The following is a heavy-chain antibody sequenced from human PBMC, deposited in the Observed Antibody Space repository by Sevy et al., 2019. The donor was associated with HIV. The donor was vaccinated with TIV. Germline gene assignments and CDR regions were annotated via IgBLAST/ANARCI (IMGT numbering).Heavy chain of an antibody. J-gene: IGHJ4*02. CDR3: ARDGYDGSGYQRGLFDF. CDR1: GYIFTSYD. V-gene: IGHV1-18*01. D-gene: IGHD3-22*01. Sequence: ASVKVSCKASGYIFTSYDISWVRQAPRQGLEWMGWINAHNGNTNYVQNLQGRVTMTTDTSTNTAYMELRSLRSDDTAVYYCARDGYDGSGYQRGLFDFWGQGTLVTVSS. CDR2: INAHNGNT.